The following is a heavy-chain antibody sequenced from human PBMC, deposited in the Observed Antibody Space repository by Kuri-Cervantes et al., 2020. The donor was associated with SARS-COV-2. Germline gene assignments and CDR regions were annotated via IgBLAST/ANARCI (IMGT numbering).Heavy chain of an antibody. CDR3: AQDVSQLGRACRY. J-gene: IGHJ4*02. D-gene: IGHD6-6*01. CDR1: GFSFSNFA. CDR2: LNGRGGDI. V-gene: IGHV3-23*01. Sequence: GESLKISCAASGFSFSNFAMSWVRQPPGKGLQWVSALNGRGGDIQYADAVKGRFTTSRDNSQNTVYLQMNSLRGEDTALYYCAQDVSQLGRACRYWGQGTLVTVSS.